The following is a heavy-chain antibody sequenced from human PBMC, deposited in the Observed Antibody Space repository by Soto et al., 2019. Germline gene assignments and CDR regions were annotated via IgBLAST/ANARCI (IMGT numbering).Heavy chain of an antibody. V-gene: IGHV3-66*01. CDR3: ARVTYYYDSSGSWAYDAFDI. Sequence: GGSLRLSCAASGFTVSSTYMSWVRQAPGKGLEWVSLIYSGGSTYYADSAKGRFTISRDNSKNTLYLQMNSLRAEDTAVYYCARVTYYYDSSGSWAYDAFDIWGQGTMVTAS. D-gene: IGHD3-22*01. CDR2: IYSGGST. CDR1: GFTVSSTY. J-gene: IGHJ3*02.